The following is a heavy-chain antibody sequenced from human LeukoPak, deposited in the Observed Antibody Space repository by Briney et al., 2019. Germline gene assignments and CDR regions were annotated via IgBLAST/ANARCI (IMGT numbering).Heavy chain of an antibody. CDR2: IKQDGSEK. Sequence: GGSLRLSCAASGFTFSSYWMSWVRQAPGKGLEWVANIKQDGSEKYYVDSVKGRFTISRDNAKNSLHLQMNSLRAEDTAVYYCARDYYLIPTTVTSNWGQGTLVTVSS. D-gene: IGHD4-17*01. J-gene: IGHJ4*02. CDR1: GFTFSSYW. V-gene: IGHV3-7*01. CDR3: ARDYYLIPTTVTSN.